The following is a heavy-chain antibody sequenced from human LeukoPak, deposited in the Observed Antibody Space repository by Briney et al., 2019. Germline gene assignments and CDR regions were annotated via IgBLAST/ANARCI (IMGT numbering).Heavy chain of an antibody. Sequence: GGSLRLSCAASGFTFSSYAMGWVRQAPGKGLEWVSAISGSGGSTYYADSVKGRFTISRDNSKNTLYLQMNSLRAEDTAVYYCALHCSSTSCPIDYWGQGTLVTVSS. J-gene: IGHJ4*02. CDR2: ISGSGGST. D-gene: IGHD2-2*01. CDR3: ALHCSSTSCPIDY. CDR1: GFTFSSYA. V-gene: IGHV3-23*01.